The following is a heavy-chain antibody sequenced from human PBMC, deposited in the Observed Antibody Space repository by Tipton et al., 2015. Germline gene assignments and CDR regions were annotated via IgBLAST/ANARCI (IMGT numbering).Heavy chain of an antibody. CDR2: LDSDGSST. V-gene: IGHV3-74*01. Sequence: GSLRLSCVASGFIFRNYWMHWVRQAPGKGLVWVSRLDSDGSSTNYADSVEGRFIISRDNAKNTLYLQMNSLRAEDTAVYYCARVRGGAAGKEPLDYWGQGTLVTVSS. J-gene: IGHJ4*02. CDR1: GFIFRNYW. CDR3: ARVRGGAAGKEPLDY. D-gene: IGHD6-13*01.